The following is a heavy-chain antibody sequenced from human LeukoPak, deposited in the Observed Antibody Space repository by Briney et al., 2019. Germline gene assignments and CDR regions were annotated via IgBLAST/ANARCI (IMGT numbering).Heavy chain of an antibody. CDR3: ARQLITIFGVGPYYYYYYGMDV. CDR1: GGSISSSSYY. D-gene: IGHD3-3*01. J-gene: IGHJ6*02. Sequence: SETLSLTCTVSGGSISSSSYYWGWIRQPPGKGLEWIGSIYYSGSTYYNPSLKSRVTISVDTSKNQFSLKLSSVTAVDTAVYYCARQLITIFGVGPYYYYYYGMDVWGQGTTVTVSS. V-gene: IGHV4-39*01. CDR2: IYYSGST.